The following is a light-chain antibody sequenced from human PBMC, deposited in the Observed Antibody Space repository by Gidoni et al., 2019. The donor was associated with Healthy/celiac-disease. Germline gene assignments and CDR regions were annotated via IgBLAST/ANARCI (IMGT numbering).Light chain of an antibody. CDR3: QQYGSSPWT. Sequence: IVLTQSPGTLSLSPGERATLTCRARQSVSRSYLAWYQQKPGQAPRLLIYGASSRATGIPDRFSGSGSGTDFTLTISRLEPEDFAVYYCQQYGSSPWTVGQGTKVEIK. J-gene: IGKJ1*01. CDR1: QSVSRSY. V-gene: IGKV3-20*01. CDR2: GAS.